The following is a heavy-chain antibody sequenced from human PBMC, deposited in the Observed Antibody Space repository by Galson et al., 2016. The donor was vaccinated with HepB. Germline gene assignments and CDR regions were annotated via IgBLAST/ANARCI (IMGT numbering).Heavy chain of an antibody. V-gene: IGHV4-59*02. D-gene: IGHD3-22*01. CDR2: TFYSGTT. Sequence: SETLSLTCNVSGGSVTSYFWGWIRQPPGKGLEWIGYTFYSGTTNYHPSLQSRVTISVDMSKNLLSLRLNSVTAADTAVYYCARVRSGYSGIADWGQGTLVTVSS. J-gene: IGHJ4*02. CDR1: GGSVTSYF. CDR3: ARVRSGYSGIAD.